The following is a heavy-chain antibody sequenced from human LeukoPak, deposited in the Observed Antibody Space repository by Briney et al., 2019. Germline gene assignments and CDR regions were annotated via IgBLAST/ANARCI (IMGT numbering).Heavy chain of an antibody. CDR3: HRWTTVNTFDN. V-gene: IGHV3-49*04. D-gene: IGHD4-17*01. Sequence: GRSLRLSCTASGLTFCDYALSCGRHRPGTGLEWVASFTGRHYGRTTEYAASVRGRFTISIDDSKTIDYLHMNRLTIEDTATYYCHRWTTVNTFDNWGQGTLVIVSS. CDR1: GLTFCDYA. CDR2: FTGRHYGRTT. J-gene: IGHJ4*02.